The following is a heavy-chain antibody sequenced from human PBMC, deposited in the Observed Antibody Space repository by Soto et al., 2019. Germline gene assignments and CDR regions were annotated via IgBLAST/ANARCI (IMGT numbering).Heavy chain of an antibody. CDR2: IRSGGDT. Sequence: EVRLAESGGGLVQPEGSLRLSCVASGLSFSEYWIHWVRQAPGKGLIWVSGIRSGGDTDYADSVKGRFTISRDNAKNTVYLQMNNLRADDTAVYYCGRVDWNAGADWGQGTLVTVSS. CDR1: GLSFSEYW. CDR3: GRVDWNAGAD. D-gene: IGHD1-1*01. V-gene: IGHV3-74*01. J-gene: IGHJ4*02.